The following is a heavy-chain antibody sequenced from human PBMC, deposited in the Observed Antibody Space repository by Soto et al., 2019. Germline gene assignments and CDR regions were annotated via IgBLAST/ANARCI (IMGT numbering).Heavy chain of an antibody. CDR2: INHSGSP. J-gene: IGHJ4*02. CDR1: GGTFSGYY. V-gene: IGHV4-34*01. D-gene: IGHD3-22*01. CDR3: ASSHYDSSGYYFDY. Sequence: SGTLSLTCAVYGGTFSGYYRSWIRQPPGKGLEWIGEINHSGSPNYNPSLKSRVTISVDTSKNQFSLKLSSVTAADTAVYYCASSHYDSSGYYFDYWGQGTLVTVSS.